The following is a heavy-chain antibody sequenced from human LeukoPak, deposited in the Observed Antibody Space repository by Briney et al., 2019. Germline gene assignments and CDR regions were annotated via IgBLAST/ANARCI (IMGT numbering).Heavy chain of an antibody. D-gene: IGHD3-22*01. J-gene: IGHJ4*02. CDR1: GGSISSSSYY. CDR2: IYYTGAT. CDR3: ARGRQYYYDSSGYPPFDY. Sequence: SETLSLTCTVSGGSISSSSYYWGWIRQPPGKGLEWIGNIYYTGATYYNPSLKSRVTISVHTSKNQFSLKLSSVTAADTAVYYCARGRQYYYDSSGYPPFDYWGQGTLVTVSS. V-gene: IGHV4-39*01.